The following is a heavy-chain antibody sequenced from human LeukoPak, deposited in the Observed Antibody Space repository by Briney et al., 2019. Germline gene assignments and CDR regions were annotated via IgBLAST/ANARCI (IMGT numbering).Heavy chain of an antibody. Sequence: PGGSLRLSCAASGFTFSSYSMSWVRQAPGKGLEWVGRIKSKTDGGTTDYAAPVKGRFTISRDDSKNTLYLQMNSLKTEDTAVYYCTTTVERAIVVVPAANYYYYMDVWGKGTTVTISS. V-gene: IGHV3-15*01. CDR1: GFTFSSYS. CDR2: IKSKTDGGTT. J-gene: IGHJ6*03. D-gene: IGHD2-2*01. CDR3: TTTVERAIVVVPAANYYYYMDV.